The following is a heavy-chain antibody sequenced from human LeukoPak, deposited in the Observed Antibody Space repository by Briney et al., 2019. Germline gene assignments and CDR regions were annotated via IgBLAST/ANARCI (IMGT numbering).Heavy chain of an antibody. CDR2: MYYSGST. Sequence: KSSETVSLTCTVSGGPMNSYYWIWLPQAPGKGGEGIAYMYYSGSTNYHPYLNRRVIISVDTSTTRFSMRLSSVPAADTAVYYCARHRDYGAGWYGFDYWGQGSLVTVSS. CDR1: GGPMNSYY. D-gene: IGHD6-19*01. V-gene: IGHV4-59*08. J-gene: IGHJ4*02. CDR3: ARHRDYGAGWYGFDY.